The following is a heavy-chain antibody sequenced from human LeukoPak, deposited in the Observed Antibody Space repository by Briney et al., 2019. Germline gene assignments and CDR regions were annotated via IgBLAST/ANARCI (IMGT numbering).Heavy chain of an antibody. J-gene: IGHJ4*02. Sequence: GASXKVSCKASGYTFTGYYMNWGGQAPGQGQEWMGRINPNSGCTNYAQKFQGRVTMTSDTSISTAYMELSRLRSDDTAVYYCARWNRDYYDSSGYYDLNDYWGQGTLVTVSS. D-gene: IGHD3-22*01. CDR1: GYTFTGYY. V-gene: IGHV1-2*06. CDR2: INPNSGCT. CDR3: ARWNRDYYDSSGYYDLNDY.